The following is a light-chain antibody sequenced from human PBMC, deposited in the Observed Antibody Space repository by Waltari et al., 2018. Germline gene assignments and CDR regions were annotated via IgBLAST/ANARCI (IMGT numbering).Light chain of an antibody. J-gene: IGLJ2*01. CDR1: TWGDRY. Sequence: SYGLTQPPSLSVSTGQTATITCSGDTWGDRYVSLYQQKPGQSPVLVISQDIKRPSGIPERFSGSNSGNTATLTISGTQTMDEADYFCQAWDSNNVVFGGGTRLTIL. CDR3: QAWDSNNVV. V-gene: IGLV3-1*01. CDR2: QDI.